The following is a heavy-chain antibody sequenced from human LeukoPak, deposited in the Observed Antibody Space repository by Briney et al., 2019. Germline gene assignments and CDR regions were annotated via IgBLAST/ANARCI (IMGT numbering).Heavy chain of an antibody. Sequence: GGSLRLSCAASGFTFSSYTMGWVRQAPGKGLEWVSAISGSGGSTYYADSVKGRFTISRDNSKNTLYLQMNSLRAEDTAVYYCAKMDDSSGYYSDWGQGTLVTVSS. CDR2: ISGSGGST. CDR3: AKMDDSSGYYSD. J-gene: IGHJ4*02. V-gene: IGHV3-23*01. D-gene: IGHD3-22*01. CDR1: GFTFSSYT.